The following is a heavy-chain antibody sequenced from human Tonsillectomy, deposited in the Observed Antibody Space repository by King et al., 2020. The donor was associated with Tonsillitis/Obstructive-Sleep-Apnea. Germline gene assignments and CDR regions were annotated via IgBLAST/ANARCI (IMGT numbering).Heavy chain of an antibody. CDR1: GDSVSNYY. Sequence: QLQESGPGLVKPSETLSLTCTVSGDSVSNYYWSWIRQPPGKGLEWIGYVYYIGNTDYNPSLKSRLTISTDTSHNQVSLTLRSVTAADSAVYYCVRHVGRGSRGSWNGRFDPWGQGTPVLVSS. CDR3: VRHVGRGSRGSWNGRFDP. J-gene: IGHJ5*02. CDR2: VYYIGNT. D-gene: IGHD6-13*01. V-gene: IGHV4-59*08.